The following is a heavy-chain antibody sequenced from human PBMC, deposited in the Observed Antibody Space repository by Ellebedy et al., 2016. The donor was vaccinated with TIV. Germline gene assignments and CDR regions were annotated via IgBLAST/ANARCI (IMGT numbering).Heavy chain of an antibody. CDR2: IIPILGIA. J-gene: IGHJ6*02. V-gene: IGHV1-69*04. D-gene: IGHD5-12*01. Sequence: SVKVSXKASGGTFSSYAISWVRQAPGQGLEWMGRIIPILGIANYAQKFQGRVTITADKSTSTAYMELSSLRSEDTAVYYCARGGGRGYSGYEDYYYYGMDVWGQGTTVTVSS. CDR3: ARGGGRGYSGYEDYYYYGMDV. CDR1: GGTFSSYA.